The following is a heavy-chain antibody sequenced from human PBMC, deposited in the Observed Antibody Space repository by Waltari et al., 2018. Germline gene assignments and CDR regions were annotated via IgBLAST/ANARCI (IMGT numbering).Heavy chain of an antibody. CDR3: GGIAVAGVDY. V-gene: IGHV4-59*11. Sequence: QVQLQESGPGLVKPSETLSLTCTVSGGSISSHYWSWIRQPPGKGLEWIGYIYYSGSTNYNPSLKSRVTISVDTSKNQFSLKLSSVTAADTAVYYCGGIAVAGVDYWGQGTLVTVSS. D-gene: IGHD6-19*01. CDR1: GGSISSHY. CDR2: IYYSGST. J-gene: IGHJ4*02.